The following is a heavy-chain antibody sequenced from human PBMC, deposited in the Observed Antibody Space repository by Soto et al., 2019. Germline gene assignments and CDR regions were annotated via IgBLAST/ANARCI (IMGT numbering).Heavy chain of an antibody. Sequence: QVQLVQSGAEVKKPGSSVKVSCKASGGTFSTYAISWVRQAPGQGLEWMGGIIPIFGTADYAQKFQGRVTITAAESTTTAYMDLSSLISEDTAVYYCARDRPRENYGGNYYYHMDVWGQGTTVTVSS. J-gene: IGHJ6*02. CDR1: GGTFSTYA. CDR3: ARDRPRENYGGNYYYHMDV. CDR2: IIPIFGTA. D-gene: IGHD4-17*01. V-gene: IGHV1-69*12.